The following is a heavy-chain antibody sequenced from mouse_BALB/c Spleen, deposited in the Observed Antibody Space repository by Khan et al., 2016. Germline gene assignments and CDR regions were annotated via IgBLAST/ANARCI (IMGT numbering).Heavy chain of an antibody. V-gene: IGHV4-1*02. CDR3: ASAGYYEYLAY. CDR2: INPDSRTI. J-gene: IGHJ3*01. D-gene: IGHD2-4*01. CDR1: GFDFRRYW. Sequence: EVKLLESGGGLVQPGGSLKLSCAASGFDFRRYWMSWVRQAPGKGLEWIGEINPDSRTINYTPSLKDKFTISRDNAKNTLYLQMSKVRSEDTALYYCASAGYYEYLAYWGQGTLVSVSA.